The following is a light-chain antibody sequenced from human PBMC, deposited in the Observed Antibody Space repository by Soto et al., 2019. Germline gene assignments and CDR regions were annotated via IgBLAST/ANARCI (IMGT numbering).Light chain of an antibody. Sequence: QPVLTQSPSASASLGASVKLTCTLSSGHSSYAIAWHQQQPEKGPRYLMKLNSDGSHSKGDGIPDRFSGSSSGAERYLTISSLQSEDEADYYCQTWGTGIWVFGGGTQLPS. CDR1: SGHSSYA. J-gene: IGLJ3*02. V-gene: IGLV4-69*01. CDR3: QTWGTGIWV. CDR2: LNSDGSH.